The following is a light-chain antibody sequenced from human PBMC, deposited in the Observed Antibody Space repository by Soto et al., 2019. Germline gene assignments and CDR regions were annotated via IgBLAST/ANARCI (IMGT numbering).Light chain of an antibody. J-gene: IGKJ3*01. CDR1: QSLLHSNGYNY. CDR3: IQTLQTPSAP. Sequence: DIVMTQSPLSLPVTPGEPASISCRSSQSLLHSNGYNYLDWFLQKPGQSPQLLIYLGSNRASGVPDRFSGSGSGTDFTLKISRVEAEDVGVYYCIQTLQTPSAPFGPGTKVDIK. V-gene: IGKV2-28*01. CDR2: LGS.